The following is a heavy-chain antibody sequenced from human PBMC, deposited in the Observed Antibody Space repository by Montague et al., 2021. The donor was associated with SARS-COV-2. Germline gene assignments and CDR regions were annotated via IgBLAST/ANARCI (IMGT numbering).Heavy chain of an antibody. CDR3: ARGGSDISADGLPYFDD. D-gene: IGHD3-16*01. J-gene: IGHJ4*02. CDR1: VFTVGGNY. Sequence: SLRLSCAASVFTVGGNYMSWVRQAPGKGLEWVSVIYSGVSPYYAYSVXGLFTISRDNSKNTLYLQMNSLRAEDTAVYFCARGGSDISADGLPYFDDWGQGTLVTVSS. V-gene: IGHV3-53*01. CDR2: IYSGVSP.